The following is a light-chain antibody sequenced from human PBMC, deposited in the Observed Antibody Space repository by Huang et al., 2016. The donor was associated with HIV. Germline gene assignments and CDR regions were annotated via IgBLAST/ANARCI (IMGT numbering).Light chain of an antibody. Sequence: EVVLTQSPATLSLSPEEIATLSCRASQNVSTYLAWYQQKAGHTPSLLIYDASSRATGIPARFSGSGSGTDFTLTISSLEPLESAVYYCQQHTNWPTFGQGTKLEI. J-gene: IGKJ2*01. V-gene: IGKV3-11*01. CDR2: DAS. CDR1: QNVSTY. CDR3: QQHTNWPT.